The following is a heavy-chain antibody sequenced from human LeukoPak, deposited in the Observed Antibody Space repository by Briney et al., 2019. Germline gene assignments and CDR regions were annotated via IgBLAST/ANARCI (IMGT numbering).Heavy chain of an antibody. CDR2: IDKSGSTM. CDR1: GFTFSDHY. V-gene: IGHV3-11*04. Sequence: NPGGSLRLSCVASGFTFSDHYMNWVRQAPGKGLEWIAYIDKSGSTMYYADSVKGRFTISRDNAKNSLFLEMTSLRVEDTATYYCARDPHSNNRFDNWGQGTLVSVSS. CDR3: ARDPHSNNRFDN. J-gene: IGHJ4*02. D-gene: IGHD2/OR15-2a*01.